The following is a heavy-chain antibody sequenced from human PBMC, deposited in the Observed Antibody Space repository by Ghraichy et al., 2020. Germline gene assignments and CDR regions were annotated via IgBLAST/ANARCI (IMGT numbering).Heavy chain of an antibody. J-gene: IGHJ1*01. CDR3: ARLGPTHYDFRGGSRTPAGD. CDR2: IYYRGST. CDR1: RGSISGSSSY. V-gene: IGHV4-39*07. D-gene: IGHD3-3*01. Sequence: SQTLSLTCTVSRGSISGSSSYWTWIREPPGRGLEWVGIIYYRGSTYYNPSLKSRVTISVDTSKNQFSLRLTSVTAADTAVYYCARLGPTHYDFRGGSRTPAGDWGQGILVTVSS.